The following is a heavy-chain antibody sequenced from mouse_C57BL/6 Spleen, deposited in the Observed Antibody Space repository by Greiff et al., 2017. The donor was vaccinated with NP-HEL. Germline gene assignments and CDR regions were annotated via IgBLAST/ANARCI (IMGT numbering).Heavy chain of an antibody. D-gene: IGHD2-3*01. CDR3: ARHDGYFAY. J-gene: IGHJ3*01. Sequence: EVQLVESGGGLVKPGGSLKLSCAASGFTFSSYTMSWVRQTPEKRLEWVATISGGGGNTYYPDSVKGRFTISRDNAKNTLYLQMSSLRSEDTALYYCARHDGYFAYWGQGTLVTVSA. V-gene: IGHV5-9*01. CDR2: ISGGGGNT. CDR1: GFTFSSYT.